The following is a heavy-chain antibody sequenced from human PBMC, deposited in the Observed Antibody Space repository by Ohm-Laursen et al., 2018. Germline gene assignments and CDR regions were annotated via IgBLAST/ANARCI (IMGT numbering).Heavy chain of an antibody. CDR1: GGSISSYY. V-gene: IGHV4-4*07. CDR3: ARVGVGYSYGYYFDY. J-gene: IGHJ4*02. D-gene: IGHD5-18*01. Sequence: GTLSLTGTVSGGSISSYYWSWIRQPAGKGLEWIGRIYTSGSTNYNPSLKSRVTMSVDTSKNQFSLKLSFVTAADTAVYYCARVGVGYSYGYYFDYWGQGTLVTVSS. CDR2: IYTSGST.